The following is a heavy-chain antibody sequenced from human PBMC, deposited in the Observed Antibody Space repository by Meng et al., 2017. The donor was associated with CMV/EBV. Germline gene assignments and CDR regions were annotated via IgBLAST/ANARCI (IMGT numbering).Heavy chain of an antibody. Sequence: GESLKISCAASGFTFSSYWMSWVRQAPGKGLEWVANIKQDGSEKYYVDSVKGRFTISRDNAKNSLYLQMNSLSAEDTAVYYCARDPNLLAYYYDSSGWYWGQGTLVTVSS. D-gene: IGHD3-22*01. CDR1: GFTFSSYW. V-gene: IGHV3-7*01. J-gene: IGHJ4*02. CDR3: ARDPNLLAYYYDSSGWY. CDR2: IKQDGSEK.